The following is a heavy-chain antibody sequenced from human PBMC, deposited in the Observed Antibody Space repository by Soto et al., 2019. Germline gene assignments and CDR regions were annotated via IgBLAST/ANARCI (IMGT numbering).Heavy chain of an antibody. D-gene: IGHD1-1*01. CDR2: IYYSGST. J-gene: IGHJ4*02. V-gene: IGHV4-39*07. CDR1: GGSISSSSYY. Sequence: SETLSLTCTVSGGSISSSSYYWGWIRQPPGKGLEWIGSIYYSGSTYYNPSLKSRVTISVDTSKNQFSLKLSSVTAADTAVYYCARDSGTTDYWGQGTLVTVSS. CDR3: ARDSGTTDY.